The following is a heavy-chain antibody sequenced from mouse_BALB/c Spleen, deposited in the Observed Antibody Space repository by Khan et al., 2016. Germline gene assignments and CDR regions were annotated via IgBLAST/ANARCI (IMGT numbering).Heavy chain of an antibody. Sequence: VQRQESGAELVRPGTSVKVSCKASGYAFTNYLIEWVKQRPGQGLEWIGVINPGSGGTNYNEKFKGKATLTADKSSSTAYMQLSSLTSDDSAVYFCARYDGNYYAMDYWGQGTSVTVSS. D-gene: IGHD2-3*01. CDR3: ARYDGNYYAMDY. CDR2: INPGSGGT. CDR1: GYAFTNYL. J-gene: IGHJ4*01. V-gene: IGHV1-54*01.